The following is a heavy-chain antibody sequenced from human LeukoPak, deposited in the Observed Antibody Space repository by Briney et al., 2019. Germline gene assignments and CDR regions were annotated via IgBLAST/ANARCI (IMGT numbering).Heavy chain of an antibody. V-gene: IGHV3-30*02. J-gene: IGHJ3*02. D-gene: IGHD6-13*01. CDR1: GFTFSSSA. CDR3: AQKSTGTFDI. CDR2: IQFDGIKK. Sequence: GGSLRLSCAASGFTFSSSAMHWVRQAPGKGLEWVAYIQFDGIKKFYSGSVKGRFTISRDNSKNTLFLQMSSLTTEDTAVYYCAQKSTGTFDIWGQGTMVTVPP.